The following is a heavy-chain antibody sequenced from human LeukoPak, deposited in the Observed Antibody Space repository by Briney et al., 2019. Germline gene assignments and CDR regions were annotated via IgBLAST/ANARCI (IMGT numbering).Heavy chain of an antibody. J-gene: IGHJ4*02. D-gene: IGHD4-17*01. CDR1: GYSFTSYW. V-gene: IGHV5-51*01. Sequence: GESLKISCRGPGYSFTSYWIGWVRQMPGKGLEWMGIIYPGDSGTRYSPSFQGQVTIAADKSISTAYLQWSSLKASDTAMYYCARLARDYGDYRDYWGQGTLVTVSS. CDR2: IYPGDSGT. CDR3: ARLARDYGDYRDY.